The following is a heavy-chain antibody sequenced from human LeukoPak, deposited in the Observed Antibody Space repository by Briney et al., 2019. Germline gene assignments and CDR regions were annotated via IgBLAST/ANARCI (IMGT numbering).Heavy chain of an antibody. Sequence: SETLSLTCTVSGGSISSYYWSWIRQPAGKGLEWIGRIYTSGSTNYNPSLKSRVTMSVDTSKNQFSLKLSSVTAADTAVYYCARGSLAVAQPFAFDIWGQGTMVTDSS. CDR3: ARGSLAVAQPFAFDI. CDR2: IYTSGST. CDR1: GGSISSYY. D-gene: IGHD6-19*01. V-gene: IGHV4-4*07. J-gene: IGHJ3*02.